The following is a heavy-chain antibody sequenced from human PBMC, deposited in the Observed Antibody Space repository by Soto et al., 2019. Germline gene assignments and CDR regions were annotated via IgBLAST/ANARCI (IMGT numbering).Heavy chain of an antibody. CDR3: ARDTETLGPRANDALDI. CDR2: INAGSGNT. Sequence: ASVKVSCKATGYTFSAYTMNWVRQAPGQSLEWMGWINAGSGNTKYSQNFQGRVSITRDTSASTVYMELTGLTSEDTAVYYCARDTETLGPRANDALDIWGQGTMVT. J-gene: IGHJ3*02. V-gene: IGHV1-3*01. D-gene: IGHD3-3*02. CDR1: GYTFSAYT.